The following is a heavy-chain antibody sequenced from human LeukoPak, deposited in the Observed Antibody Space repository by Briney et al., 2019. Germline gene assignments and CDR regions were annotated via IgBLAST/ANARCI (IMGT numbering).Heavy chain of an antibody. CDR1: GFTVSSNY. D-gene: IGHD2-2*01. V-gene: IGHV3-53*01. CDR3: ARGYSSTLFDY. CDR2: IYSAGDT. Sequence: GGSLRLSCAASGFTVSSNYMSWVRQAPGKGLEWVSVIYSAGDTSYADSVKGRFTISRDNSKNTLYLQMDSLRAEDTAVYYCARGYSSTLFDYWGQGTLVTVSS. J-gene: IGHJ4*02.